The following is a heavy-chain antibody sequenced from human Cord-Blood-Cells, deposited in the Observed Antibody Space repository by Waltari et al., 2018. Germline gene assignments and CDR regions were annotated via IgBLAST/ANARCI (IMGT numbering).Heavy chain of an antibody. CDR3: AGKNSSSSY. J-gene: IGHJ4*02. Sequence: VQLVQPGAEVTKPGASVKASCKAFGYPFTGYYMHWVRQAPGQGLEWMGWINPNCCGTNYAQKLQGRVTRTRDTSISTAYMELSRLRSDDTAVYYCAGKNSSSSYWGQGTLVTVSS. CDR2: INPNCCGT. D-gene: IGHD6-6*01. CDR1: GYPFTGYY. V-gene: IGHV1-2*02.